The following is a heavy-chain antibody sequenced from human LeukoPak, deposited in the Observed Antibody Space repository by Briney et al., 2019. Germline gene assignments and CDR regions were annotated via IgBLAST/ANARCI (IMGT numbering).Heavy chain of an antibody. CDR3: AHLGRIQPMDV. V-gene: IGHV3-21*01. CDR1: GFTFSSYS. J-gene: IGHJ6*02. CDR2: ISSSSYI. Sequence: PGGSLRLSCAASGFTFSSYSMDWVRQAPGKGLEWVSSISSSSYIYYADSVKGRFTISRDNAKNSLYLQMNSLRAEDTAVYYCAHLGRIQPMDVWGQGTTVTVSS. D-gene: IGHD5-18*01.